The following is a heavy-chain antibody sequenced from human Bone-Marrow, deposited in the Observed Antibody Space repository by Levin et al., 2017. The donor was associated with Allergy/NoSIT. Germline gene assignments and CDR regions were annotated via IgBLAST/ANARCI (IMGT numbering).Heavy chain of an antibody. D-gene: IGHD1-7*01. J-gene: IGHJ4*02. CDR1: GFTFSSYE. V-gene: IGHV3-48*03. CDR2: ISSSGSTI. Sequence: GGSLRLSCAASGFTFSSYEMNWVRQAPGKGLEWVSYISSSGSTIYYADSVKGRFTISRDNAKNSLYLQMNSLRAEDTAVYYCASSRGARRRYFGRNYVPLRVRGNFDYWGQGTLVTVSS. CDR3: ASSRGARRRYFGRNYVPLRVRGNFDY.